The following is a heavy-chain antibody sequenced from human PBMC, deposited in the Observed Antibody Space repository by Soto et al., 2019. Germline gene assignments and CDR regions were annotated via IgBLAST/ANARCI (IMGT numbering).Heavy chain of an antibody. CDR2: IYYSGIT. CDR1: GGSISSSSYF. V-gene: IGHV4-39*01. J-gene: IGHJ3*02. D-gene: IGHD3-10*01. CDR3: ARGYESSDSFGYAFDI. Sequence: SETLSLTCTVSGGSISSSSYFWGWIRQPPGKGLEWIGSIYYSGITYYNPSLKSRVTISVDTSENQFSLKLSSATAADTAVYYCARGYESSDSFGYAFDIWGQGTMVTVSS.